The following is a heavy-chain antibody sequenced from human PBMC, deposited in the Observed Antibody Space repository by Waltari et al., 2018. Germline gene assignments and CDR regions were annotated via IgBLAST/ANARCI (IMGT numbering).Heavy chain of an antibody. CDR3: ASDYNNWSRGE. CDR2: RNPNSGNT. Sequence: QVQLVQYGAEVKKPGASVKVSCKASGSTFTSYELNWGRQATGQGLEWMGWRNPNSGNTGYAQKFQGRVTMTRNTSISTAYMELSSLRSEDTAVYYCASDYNNWSRGEWGQGTLVTVSS. CDR1: GSTFTSYE. V-gene: IGHV1-8*01. J-gene: IGHJ4*02. D-gene: IGHD1-20*01.